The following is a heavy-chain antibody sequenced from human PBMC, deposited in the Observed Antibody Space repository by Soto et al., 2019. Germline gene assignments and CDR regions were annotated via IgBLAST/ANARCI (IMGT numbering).Heavy chain of an antibody. CDR3: ASGVFGLVSPVIGGY. CDR2: ISRTSNYI. CDR1: GFTFSSYS. Sequence: LRLSCAASGFTFSSYSMNWVRQAPGKGLEWVSSISRTSNYIYYTDSVKGRFTISRDNAKNSIYLQMNSLRAEDTATYYCASGVFGLVSPVIGGYWGQGTLVTVSS. D-gene: IGHD3-3*01. J-gene: IGHJ4*02. V-gene: IGHV3-21*01.